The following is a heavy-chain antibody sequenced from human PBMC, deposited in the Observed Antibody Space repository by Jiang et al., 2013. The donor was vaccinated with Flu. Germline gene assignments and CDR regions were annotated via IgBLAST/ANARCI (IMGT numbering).Heavy chain of an antibody. CDR2: IYYSGTT. V-gene: IGHV4-39*01. CDR3: APRSATAGHYVFDY. J-gene: IGHJ4*02. CDR1: GGSISSSSYY. D-gene: IGHD6-13*01. Sequence: GPGLVKPSETLSLTCTVSGGSISSSSYYWGWIRQPPGKGLEWIGSIYYSGTTYYDPSLKSRVTISMDTSKNQFSLRLNSVTAADTAVYYCAPRSATAGHYVFDYWGQGTLVTVSS.